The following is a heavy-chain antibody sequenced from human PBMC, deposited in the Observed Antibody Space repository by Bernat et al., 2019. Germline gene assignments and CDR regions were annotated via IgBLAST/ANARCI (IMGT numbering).Heavy chain of an antibody. D-gene: IGHD5-24*01. CDR2: MSSEGNNK. CDR3: AKDSLHKGLESVDF. J-gene: IGHJ4*02. V-gene: IGHV3-30*18. CDR1: GFTFSSYG. Sequence: QVQLVESGGGVVQPGRSLRLSCAASGFTFSSYGMHWVRQAPGKGLEWVAVMSSEGNNKYYADSVKGRFTISRDKSKNTLYLPMNSLRAEDTGVYYCAKDSLHKGLESVDFWGQGTLVIVSS.